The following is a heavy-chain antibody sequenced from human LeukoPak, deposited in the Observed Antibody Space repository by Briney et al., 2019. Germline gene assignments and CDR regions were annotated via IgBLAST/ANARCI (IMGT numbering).Heavy chain of an antibody. CDR1: GFTFSSYA. J-gene: IGHJ4*02. V-gene: IGHV3-21*05. CDR3: ARVWYGDSPYYFDY. CDR2: ISSSSSYT. Sequence: GGSLRLSCAASGFTFSSYAMSWVRQAPGKGLEWVSYISSSSSYTNYADSVKGRFTISRDNAKNSLYLQMNSLRAEDTAVYYCARVWYGDSPYYFDYWGQGTLVTVSS. D-gene: IGHD2-21*02.